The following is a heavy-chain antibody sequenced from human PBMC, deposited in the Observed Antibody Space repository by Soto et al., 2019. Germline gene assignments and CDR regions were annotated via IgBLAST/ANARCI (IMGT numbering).Heavy chain of an antibody. J-gene: IGHJ6*02. V-gene: IGHV1-2*04. CDR3: AREGGSSSPYGMDV. Sequence: GSSVKGACKASVYTFTGDYVHWLRQAPGQGLEWMGWINPNSGGTNYAQKFQGWVTMTRDTSISTAYMELSRLRSDDTAVYYYAREGGSSSPYGMDVWGQGTTVTVSS. D-gene: IGHD6-6*01. CDR2: INPNSGGT. CDR1: VYTFTGDY.